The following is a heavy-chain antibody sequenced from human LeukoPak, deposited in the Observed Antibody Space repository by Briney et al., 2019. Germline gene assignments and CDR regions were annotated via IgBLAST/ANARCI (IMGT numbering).Heavy chain of an antibody. CDR1: RFTFSSYE. J-gene: IGHJ5*02. CDR2: ISSSGSTI. D-gene: IGHD1-26*01. Sequence: GGSLRLSCAASRFTFSSYEMNWVRQAPGKGLEWVSYISSSGSTIYYADSVKGRFTISRDNAKNSLYLQMNSLRAEDTAVYYCARVGSGSKYSWFDPWGQGTLVTVSS. V-gene: IGHV3-48*03. CDR3: ARVGSGSKYSWFDP.